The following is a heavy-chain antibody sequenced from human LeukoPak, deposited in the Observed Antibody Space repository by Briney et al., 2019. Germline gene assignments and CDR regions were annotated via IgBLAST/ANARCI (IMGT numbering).Heavy chain of an antibody. J-gene: IGHJ5*02. CDR1: GFTFSNAW. CDR3: TTDPLGPS. Sequence: GGSLRLSCAASGFTFSNAWMNWVRQAPGKGLEWVGRIKSRTHGGTTDYAAPVKGRFTISRDDSKNTVYLQMNSLTTEDTAVYYRTTDPLGPSWGQGTLVTVSS. CDR2: IKSRTHGGTT. D-gene: IGHD3/OR15-3a*01. V-gene: IGHV3-15*01.